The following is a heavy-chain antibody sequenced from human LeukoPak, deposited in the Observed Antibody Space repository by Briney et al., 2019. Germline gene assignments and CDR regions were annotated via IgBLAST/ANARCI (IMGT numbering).Heavy chain of an antibody. CDR3: AKAVWAADTGYYFDY. V-gene: IGHV3-9*01. D-gene: IGHD6-13*01. CDR2: ISWNSGSI. J-gene: IGHJ4*02. Sequence: AGGSLRLSCAASGFTFDDYAMHWVRQAPGKGLEWVSGISWNSGSIGYADSVKGRFTISRDNAKNSLYLQMNSLRAEDTALYYCAKAVWAADTGYYFDYWGQGTLVTVSS. CDR1: GFTFDDYA.